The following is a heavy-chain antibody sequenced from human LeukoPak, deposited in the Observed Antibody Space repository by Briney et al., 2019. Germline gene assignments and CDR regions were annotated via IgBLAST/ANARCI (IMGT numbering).Heavy chain of an antibody. CDR1: GGSISSYY. V-gene: IGHV4-59*08. D-gene: IGHD2-15*01. CDR3: ARHSYCSGGSCYFGIDY. J-gene: IGHJ4*02. Sequence: PSETLSLTCTVSGGSISSYYWSWIRQPPGKGLEWIGYIYYSGSTNYNPSLKSRVTISVDTSKNQFSLKLSSVTAADTAVYYCARHSYCSGGSCYFGIDYWGQGTLVTVSS. CDR2: IYYSGST.